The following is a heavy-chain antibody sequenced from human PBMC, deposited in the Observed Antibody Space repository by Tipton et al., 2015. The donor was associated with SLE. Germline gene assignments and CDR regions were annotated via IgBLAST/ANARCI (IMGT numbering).Heavy chain of an antibody. D-gene: IGHD3-22*01. Sequence: LRLSCTVSGGSISSYYWSWVRQPPGKGLEWIGYIYYSGSTNYNPSLKSRVTISVDTSKNQFSLKLSSVTAADTAVYYCARQYYYDSSGYGGVDAFDIWGQGTMVTVSS. V-gene: IGHV4-59*08. J-gene: IGHJ3*02. CDR3: ARQYYYDSSGYGGVDAFDI. CDR2: IYYSGST. CDR1: GGSISSYY.